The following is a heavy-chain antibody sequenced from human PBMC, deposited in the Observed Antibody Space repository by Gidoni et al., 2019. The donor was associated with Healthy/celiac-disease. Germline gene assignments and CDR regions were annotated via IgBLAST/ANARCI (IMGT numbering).Heavy chain of an antibody. J-gene: IGHJ4*02. CDR2: ISSSSSYI. D-gene: IGHD3-16*02. CDR1: GFTFSSYS. V-gene: IGHV3-21*01. Sequence: DVQLLESGGGLFKPGGSLRLSCAASGFTFSSYSMNWVRQAPGKGLEWVSAISSSSSYISYAASVKGRLTISRDNAKNSRYLKMNSLRDEDTAVYYCARDVYVWGSYRPSGGDYWGKGTLVTVSS. CDR3: ARDVYVWGSYRPSGGDY.